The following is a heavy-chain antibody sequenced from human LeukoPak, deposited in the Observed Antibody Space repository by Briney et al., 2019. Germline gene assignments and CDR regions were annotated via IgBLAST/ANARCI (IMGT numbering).Heavy chain of an antibody. J-gene: IGHJ1*01. Sequence: GGSLRLSCAASGCTFSNFAMNWVRQAPGKGLGWLSSISSSSTYMFYADSVQGRFTIFRDNAKNSLYLQMNSLRAEDTAIYYCTRGRGPNTACYFQHWGQGTLVTVSS. CDR2: ISSSSTYM. CDR1: GCTFSNFA. V-gene: IGHV3-21*01. CDR3: TRGRGPNTACYFQH. D-gene: IGHD2-21*02.